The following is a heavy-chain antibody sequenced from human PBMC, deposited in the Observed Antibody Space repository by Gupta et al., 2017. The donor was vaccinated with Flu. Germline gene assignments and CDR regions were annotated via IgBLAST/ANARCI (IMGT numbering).Heavy chain of an antibody. J-gene: IGHJ6*02. Sequence: QVTLKESGPALVKPTQTLTLTCTFSGFSLSTSGMRVSWIRQPPGKALEWLARIDWDDDKFYSTSLKTRLTISKDTSKKQVVLTMTNMDPVDTATYYFARGRGGSPHLDVWGQGTTVTVSS. CDR2: IDWDDDK. CDR3: ARGRGGSPHLDV. CDR1: GFSLSTSGMR. D-gene: IGHD3-16*01. V-gene: IGHV2-70*04.